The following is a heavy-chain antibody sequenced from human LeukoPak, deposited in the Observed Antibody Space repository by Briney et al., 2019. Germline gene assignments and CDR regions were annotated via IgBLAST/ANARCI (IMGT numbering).Heavy chain of an antibody. Sequence: PSETLSLTCTVSGGSISSSSYYWGWIRQPPGKGLEWIGSIYYSGSTNYNPSLKSRVTMSVDTSKNQFSLKLSSVTAADTAVYYCARDGKPQMDFWSGTNYYYGMDVWGQGTTVTVSS. D-gene: IGHD3-3*01. J-gene: IGHJ6*02. CDR1: GGSISSSSYY. V-gene: IGHV4-39*07. CDR3: ARDGKPQMDFWSGTNYYYGMDV. CDR2: IYYSGST.